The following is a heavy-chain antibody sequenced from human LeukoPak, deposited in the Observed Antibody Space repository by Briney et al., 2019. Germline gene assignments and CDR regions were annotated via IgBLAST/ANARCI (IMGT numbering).Heavy chain of an antibody. D-gene: IGHD6-19*01. Sequence: SETLSLTCTVSSGSISSYYWSWIRQPPGKGLEWVGYIYYSGSTNYNPSLKSRVTMSVDTSKNQFFLKLSSVTAADTAVYYCARTSSSGWSFFDFWGQGTLVTVSS. CDR2: IYYSGST. J-gene: IGHJ4*02. CDR1: SGSISSYY. CDR3: ARTSSSGWSFFDF. V-gene: IGHV4-59*01.